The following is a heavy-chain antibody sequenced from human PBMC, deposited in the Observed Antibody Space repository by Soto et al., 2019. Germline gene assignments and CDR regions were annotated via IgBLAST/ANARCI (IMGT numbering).Heavy chain of an antibody. J-gene: IGHJ1*01. CDR2: IYPGDSDT. Sequence: PGESLKISCKGSGCSFSSYWIGWGRQMPGKGLEWMGIIYPGDSDTRYSPSFQGQVTISADKSISTAYLQWSSLKASDTAMYYCAGIRGYYYAYFQHWGQATLVTVSS. CDR1: GCSFSSYW. D-gene: IGHD3-10*01. CDR3: AGIRGYYYAYFQH. V-gene: IGHV5-51*01.